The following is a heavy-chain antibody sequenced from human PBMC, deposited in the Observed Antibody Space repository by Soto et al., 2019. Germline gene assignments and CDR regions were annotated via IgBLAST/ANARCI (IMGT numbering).Heavy chain of an antibody. CDR3: AKSLYSGYAIVGYFDY. D-gene: IGHD5-12*01. CDR2: ISGSGGST. CDR1: GFTFSSYA. V-gene: IGHV3-23*01. J-gene: IGHJ4*02. Sequence: EVQLLESGGGLVQPGGSLRLSCAASGFTFSSYAMSWVRQAPGKGLEWVSAISGSGGSTYYADSVKGRFTISRDNAKNTLYLQMNSLRAEDTAVYYCAKSLYSGYAIVGYFDYWGQGTLVTVSS.